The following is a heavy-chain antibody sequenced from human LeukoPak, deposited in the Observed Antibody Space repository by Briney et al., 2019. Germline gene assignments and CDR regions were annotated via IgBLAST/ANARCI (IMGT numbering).Heavy chain of an antibody. J-gene: IGHJ4*02. CDR2: IYSGGST. D-gene: IGHD3-22*01. Sequence: GGSLRLSCAASGFTVSSNYMSWVRQAPGKGLEWVSVIYSGGSTYYADSVKGRFTISRHKSKSTLYLQMNSLRAEDTAVYYCARAGYFDSSGHYSSFDYWGQGTLVTVSS. CDR1: GFTVSSNY. CDR3: ARAGYFDSSGHYSSFDY. V-gene: IGHV3-53*04.